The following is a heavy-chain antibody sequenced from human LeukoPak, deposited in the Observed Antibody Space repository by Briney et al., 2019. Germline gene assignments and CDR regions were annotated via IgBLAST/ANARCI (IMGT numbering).Heavy chain of an antibody. D-gene: IGHD3-3*01. Sequence: RGSLRLSCAASGFTFSSYWMHWVRQAPGKGLVWVSRISSDGSSTSYADSVKGRFTISRDNAKNTLYLQMNSLRAEDTAVYYCAREPRGTIFGVVIIAYWYFDLWGRGTLVTVSS. V-gene: IGHV3-74*01. CDR2: ISSDGSST. CDR3: AREPRGTIFGVVIIAYWYFDL. J-gene: IGHJ2*01. CDR1: GFTFSSYW.